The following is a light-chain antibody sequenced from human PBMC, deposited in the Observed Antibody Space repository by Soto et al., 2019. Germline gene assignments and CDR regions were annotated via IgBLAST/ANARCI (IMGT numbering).Light chain of an antibody. J-gene: IGLJ3*02. V-gene: IGLV2-11*01. CDR1: SSDVGGYNY. CDR3: CSYAGSPWV. CDR2: DVT. Sequence: QSALTQPRSVSGSPGQSVTISCTGTSSDVGGYNYVSWYQHHPGKAPKLMIYDVTMRPSGVPDRFSGSKSGNTASLTISGLQAEDEADYYCCSYAGSPWVFGGGTQLTVL.